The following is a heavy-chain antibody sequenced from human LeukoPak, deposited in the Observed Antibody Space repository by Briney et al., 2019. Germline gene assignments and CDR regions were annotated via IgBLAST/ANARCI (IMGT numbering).Heavy chain of an antibody. CDR2: MSNSGSYV. CDR1: GFTFSSYA. CDR3: ARGLPYNDAFDI. J-gene: IGHJ3*02. V-gene: IGHV3-21*01. D-gene: IGHD4-11*01. Sequence: GGSLRLSCAASGFTFSSYAMNWVRQAPGKGLEWVSSMSNSGSYVYYADAVEGRFTISRDNAKNSLNLQMNSLRAEDTALYYCARGLPYNDAFDIWGQGTMVTVSS.